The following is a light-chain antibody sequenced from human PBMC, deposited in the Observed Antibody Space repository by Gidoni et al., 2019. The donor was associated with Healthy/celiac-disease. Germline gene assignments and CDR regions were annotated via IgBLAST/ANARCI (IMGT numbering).Light chain of an antibody. CDR2: DAS. Sequence: IVLTQSPATLSLSPGERATLSCRANQSVSSYLAWYQHKPGQAPRLLIYDASNRATGIPARFSGSGSGTDFTLTISSLEPEDFAVYYCQQRSNWPLTFGGGTKVEIK. CDR1: QSVSSY. J-gene: IGKJ4*01. V-gene: IGKV3-11*01. CDR3: QQRSNWPLT.